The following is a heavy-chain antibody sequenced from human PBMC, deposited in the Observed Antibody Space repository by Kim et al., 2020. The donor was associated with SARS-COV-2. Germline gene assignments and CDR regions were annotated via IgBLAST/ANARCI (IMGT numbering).Heavy chain of an antibody. CDR3: ARAAI. Sequence: IKEDGSEKYYVDSVKGRFTISRDNPKKSLYLQMNSLRAEDTGVYYCARAAIWGQGTLVTVSS. J-gene: IGHJ3*02. CDR2: IKEDGSEK. V-gene: IGHV3-7*01.